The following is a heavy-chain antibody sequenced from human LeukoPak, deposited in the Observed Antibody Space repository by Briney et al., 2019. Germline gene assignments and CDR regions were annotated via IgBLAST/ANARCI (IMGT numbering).Heavy chain of an antibody. D-gene: IGHD3-3*01. CDR3: AKDYDFWSGSIEYYFDY. J-gene: IGHJ4*02. Sequence: GGSLRLSCAASGFTSSTYWMSWVRQAPGKGMEWVANIKQDGSDKYYVASVKGRFTISRDNAKNSLYLQMNSLRAEDTAVYYCAKDYDFWSGSIEYYFDYWGQGTLVTVSS. CDR2: IKQDGSDK. CDR1: GFTSSTYW. V-gene: IGHV3-7*03.